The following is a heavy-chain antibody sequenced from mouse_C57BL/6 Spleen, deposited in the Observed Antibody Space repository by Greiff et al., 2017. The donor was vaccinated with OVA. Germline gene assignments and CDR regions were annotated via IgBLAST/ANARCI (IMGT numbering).Heavy chain of an antibody. CDR1: GYAFSSYW. Sequence: LVESGAELVKPGASVKISCKASGYAFSSYWMNWVKQRPGKGLEWIGQIYPGDGDTNYNGKFKGKATLTADKSSSTAYMQLSSLTSEDSAVYFCARSEGYDYDDYAMDYWGQGTSVTVSS. D-gene: IGHD2-4*01. J-gene: IGHJ4*01. CDR3: ARSEGYDYDDYAMDY. CDR2: IYPGDGDT. V-gene: IGHV1-80*01.